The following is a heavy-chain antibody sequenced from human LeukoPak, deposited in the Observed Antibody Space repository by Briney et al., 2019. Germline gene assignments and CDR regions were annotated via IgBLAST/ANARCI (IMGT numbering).Heavy chain of an antibody. Sequence: SVKVSCKASGRTFSNSAISWVRQAPGQGLEWMGGIIPIFGTANCAQMFQGRVTITTDESTYIAYMELSSPRSEDTAVYYCATRRLPDFWSGREAFDIWGQGTMVTVSS. D-gene: IGHD3-3*01. CDR3: ATRRLPDFWSGREAFDI. CDR2: IIPIFGTA. V-gene: IGHV1-69*05. CDR1: GRTFSNSA. J-gene: IGHJ3*02.